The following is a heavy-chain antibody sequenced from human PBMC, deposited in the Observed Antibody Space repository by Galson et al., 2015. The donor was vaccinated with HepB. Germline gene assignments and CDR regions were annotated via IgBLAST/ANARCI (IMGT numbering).Heavy chain of an antibody. J-gene: IGHJ4*02. CDR3: AGNKYFDL. Sequence: GSANYNPSLKSRIAMSVDTSKKQVSLQLRSVTAADTAVYYCAGNKYFDLWGQGTLVTVSS. V-gene: IGHV4-4*06. D-gene: IGHD1/OR15-1a*01. CDR2: GSA.